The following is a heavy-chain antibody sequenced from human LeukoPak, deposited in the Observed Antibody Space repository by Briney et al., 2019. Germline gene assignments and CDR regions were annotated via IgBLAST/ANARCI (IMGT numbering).Heavy chain of an antibody. Sequence: GGSLRLSCAASGFTLSSYWMAWVRQAPGKGLEWVANIKQDGSEKYFVDSVKGRFTISRDNTKNSLYLQMNSLRAEDTAVYYCARGNWNHDYWGQGTLVTVSS. V-gene: IGHV3-7*01. J-gene: IGHJ4*02. D-gene: IGHD1-14*01. CDR1: GFTLSSYW. CDR3: ARGNWNHDY. CDR2: IKQDGSEK.